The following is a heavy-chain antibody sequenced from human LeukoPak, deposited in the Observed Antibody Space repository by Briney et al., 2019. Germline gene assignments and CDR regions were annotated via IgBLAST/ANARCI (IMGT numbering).Heavy chain of an antibody. D-gene: IGHD3-10*01. J-gene: IGHJ4*02. CDR1: GFSFSTYW. Sequence: GGSLTLSCAASGFSFSTYWMSWVRRAPGKGLEWVSTISGSGDYTYYADSVKGRFTISRDNSKNTLYLQMNSLRAEDTAVYYCAKVTYGSGTYGAFDSWGQGTLVTVSS. CDR2: ISGSGDYT. CDR3: AKVTYGSGTYGAFDS. V-gene: IGHV3-23*01.